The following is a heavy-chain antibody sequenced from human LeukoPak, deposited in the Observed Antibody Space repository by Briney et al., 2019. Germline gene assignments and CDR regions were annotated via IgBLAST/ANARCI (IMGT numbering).Heavy chain of an antibody. CDR3: ARGPGATPFDY. Sequence: GRSLRLSCAASGFTFDDYGMSWVRQAPGKGLEWVSGINWNGGSTGYADSVKGRFTISRDNAKNSLYLQMNSLRAEDTALYYCARGPGATPFDYWGQGTLVTVSS. J-gene: IGHJ4*02. D-gene: IGHD1-26*01. V-gene: IGHV3-20*04. CDR2: INWNGGST. CDR1: GFTFDDYG.